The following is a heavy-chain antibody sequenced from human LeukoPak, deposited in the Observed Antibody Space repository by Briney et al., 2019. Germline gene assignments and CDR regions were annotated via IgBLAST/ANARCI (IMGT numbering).Heavy chain of an antibody. CDR2: IYYSGST. CDR1: GGSISSYY. D-gene: IGHD3-10*01. Sequence: PSETLSLTCTVSGGSISSYYWSWIRQPPGKGLEWIGYIYYSGSTNYNPSLKSRVTISVDTSKNQFSLKLSSVTAADTAVYYCARTYYYGSGSIAFDYWGQGTLVTVSS. CDR3: ARTYYYGSGSIAFDY. V-gene: IGHV4-59*01. J-gene: IGHJ4*02.